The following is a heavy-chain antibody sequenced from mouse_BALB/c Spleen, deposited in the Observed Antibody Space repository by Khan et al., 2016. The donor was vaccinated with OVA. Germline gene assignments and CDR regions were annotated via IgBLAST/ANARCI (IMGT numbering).Heavy chain of an antibody. CDR2: INPKNGVT. CDR3: ARDAGRY. V-gene: IGHV1-18*01. J-gene: IGHJ4*01. CDR1: GFTFTEYT. D-gene: IGHD3-3*01. Sequence: VQLKQSGPELVKPGASVKISCTTSGFTFTEYTLHWVKQSHGKSLEWIGVINPKNGVTSYNQKFKGRATLTVDKSSSTAYMEFRSMTSEDSAVFYCARDAGRYWGQGTSVTASS.